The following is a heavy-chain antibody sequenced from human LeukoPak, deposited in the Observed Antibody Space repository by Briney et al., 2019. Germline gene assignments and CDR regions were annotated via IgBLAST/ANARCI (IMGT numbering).Heavy chain of an antibody. CDR1: GFTFSSYT. Sequence: AGGSLRLSCAASGFTFSSYTMNWVRLAPGKGLEWVSSISSTGNYIYYADSVKGRFTISRDNAKNSLYLQMNSLRAEDTAVYYCARVGGYCSGGSCYSLYYYYMDVWGKGTTVTVSS. CDR2: ISSTGNYI. V-gene: IGHV3-21*01. D-gene: IGHD2-15*01. CDR3: ARVGGYCSGGSCYSLYYYYMDV. J-gene: IGHJ6*03.